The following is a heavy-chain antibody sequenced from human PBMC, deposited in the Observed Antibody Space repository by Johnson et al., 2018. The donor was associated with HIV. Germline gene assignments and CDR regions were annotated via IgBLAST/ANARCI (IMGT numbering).Heavy chain of an antibody. V-gene: IGHV3-66*02. CDR1: GFTVSRNY. CDR3: ARDRYYYDSSAQQAFDI. Sequence: EVQLVESGGGLVQPGGSLRLSCAASGFTVSRNYMSWVRQAPGKGLEWVSIIYSGGSTYYADSVKGRFTISRDNSKNTLYLQMNSLRAEDTAVYYCARDRYYYDSSAQQAFDIWGQGTMVTVSS. D-gene: IGHD3-22*01. CDR2: IYSGGST. J-gene: IGHJ3*02.